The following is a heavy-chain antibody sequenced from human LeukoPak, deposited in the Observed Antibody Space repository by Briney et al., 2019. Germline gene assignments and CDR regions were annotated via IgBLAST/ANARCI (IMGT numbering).Heavy chain of an antibody. CDR3: ARAPALRSTTVATFDP. CDR1: GYTFTSYA. CDR2: INAGNGNT. J-gene: IGHJ5*02. V-gene: IGHV1-3*01. D-gene: IGHD4-23*01. Sequence: ALVKVSCKASGYTFTSYAMHWVRQAPGQRLEWMGWINAGNGNTKYSQKFQGRVTITRDTSASTAYMELSSLRSEDTAVYYCARAPALRSTTVATFDPWGQGTLVTVSS.